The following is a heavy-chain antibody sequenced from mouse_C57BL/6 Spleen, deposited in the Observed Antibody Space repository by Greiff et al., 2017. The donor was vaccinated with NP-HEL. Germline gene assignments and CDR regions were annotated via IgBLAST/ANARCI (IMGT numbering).Heavy chain of an antibody. CDR2: INPSSGYT. D-gene: IGHD1-1*01. Sequence: QVQLQQSGAELAKPGASVKLSCKASGYTFTSYWMHWVKQRPGQGLEWIGYINPSSGYTKYNQKFKDKATLTADKSSSTAYMQLSSLTYEDSAVYYCARWDTTVVDEFAYWGQGTLVTVSA. V-gene: IGHV1-7*01. CDR1: GYTFTSYW. J-gene: IGHJ3*01. CDR3: ARWDTTVVDEFAY.